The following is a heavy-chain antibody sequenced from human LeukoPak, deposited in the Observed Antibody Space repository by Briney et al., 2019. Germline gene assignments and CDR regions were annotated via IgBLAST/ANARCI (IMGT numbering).Heavy chain of an antibody. Sequence: PGGSLRLSCAASGFTFSSYEMNWVRQAPGKGLEWASYISSSGSTIYYADSVKGRFTISRDNAKNSLYLQMNSLRAEDTAVYYCARDHYYDILTGYYGMDVWGKGTTVTVSS. CDR2: ISSSGSTI. CDR3: ARDHYYDILTGYYGMDV. D-gene: IGHD3-9*01. CDR1: GFTFSSYE. V-gene: IGHV3-48*03. J-gene: IGHJ6*04.